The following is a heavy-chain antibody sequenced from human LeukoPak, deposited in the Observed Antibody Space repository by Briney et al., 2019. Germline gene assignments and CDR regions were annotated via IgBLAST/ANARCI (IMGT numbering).Heavy chain of an antibody. CDR1: GFTFCSYG. CDR2: IRYDGSNK. Sequence: GGSLRLSCAASGFTFCSYGMHWVRQAPGKGLEWVAFIRYDGSNKYYADSVKGRFTISRDNSKNTLYLQMNSLRAEDTAVYYCAALYDILSRLAFDIWGQGTMVTVSS. D-gene: IGHD3-9*01. V-gene: IGHV3-30*02. J-gene: IGHJ3*02. CDR3: AALYDILSRLAFDI.